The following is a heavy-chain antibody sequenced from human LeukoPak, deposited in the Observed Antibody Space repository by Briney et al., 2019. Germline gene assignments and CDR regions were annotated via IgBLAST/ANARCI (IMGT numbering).Heavy chain of an antibody. J-gene: IGHJ4*02. Sequence: SETLSLTCTVSAGSISSSSYYWGWPRQPPGKGLEWIASIYYSGSTYYNPSLESRTTQSVNTTKNPFSMKLRSVTAADTAVYYCAGTYGSSWYGGVEYYFDYWGQGTLVTVSS. CDR1: AGSISSSSYY. D-gene: IGHD6-13*01. CDR3: AGTYGSSWYGGVEYYFDY. CDR2: IYYSGST. V-gene: IGHV4-39*01.